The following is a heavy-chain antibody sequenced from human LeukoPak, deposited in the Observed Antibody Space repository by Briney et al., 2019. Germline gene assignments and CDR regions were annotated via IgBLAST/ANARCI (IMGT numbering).Heavy chain of an antibody. Sequence: PGGSLRLSCAASGFTFSSYWMSWVPQAPGKGLQWVADINLDGSEKYYVDSVKGRFTISRDNAKNSLNLHMNSLRAEDTAVYYCAREGTRGLFDSWGQGTLVTVSS. J-gene: IGHJ4*02. D-gene: IGHD1/OR15-1a*01. CDR1: GFTFSSYW. CDR2: INLDGSEK. CDR3: AREGTRGLFDS. V-gene: IGHV3-7*01.